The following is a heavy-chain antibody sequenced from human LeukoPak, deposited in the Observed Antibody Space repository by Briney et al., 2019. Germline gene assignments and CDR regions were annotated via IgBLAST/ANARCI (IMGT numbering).Heavy chain of an antibody. Sequence: GASVKVSCKASGYTFTGYYMHWVRQAPGQRPEWMGRINPNSGGTNYAQKFQGRVTMTRDTSISTAYMELSRLRSDDTAVYYCASLTPAGYSSSWYPESFDYWGQGTLVTVSS. CDR1: GYTFTGYY. CDR3: ASLTPAGYSSSWYPESFDY. J-gene: IGHJ4*02. CDR2: INPNSGGT. V-gene: IGHV1-2*06. D-gene: IGHD6-13*01.